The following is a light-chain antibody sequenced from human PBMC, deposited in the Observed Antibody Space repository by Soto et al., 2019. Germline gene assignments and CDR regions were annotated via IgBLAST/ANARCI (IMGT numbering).Light chain of an antibody. V-gene: IGKV3-20*01. CDR3: QQYGSSGT. J-gene: IGKJ1*01. Sequence: ETMMTQYTATLSVSPGERATLSCRASQNILSNLAWYQQKPGQAPRLLIYGASNRATGIPDRFSGSGSGTDFTLTISRLEPEDFAVYYCQQYGSSGTCGQGSKVDI. CDR2: GAS. CDR1: QNILSN.